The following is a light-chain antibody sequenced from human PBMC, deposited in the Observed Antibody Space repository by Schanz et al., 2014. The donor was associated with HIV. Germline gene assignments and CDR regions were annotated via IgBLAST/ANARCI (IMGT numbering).Light chain of an antibody. Sequence: QSALTQPASVSGSPGQSISISCTGTSSDIGPYNCVSWYQQRPGKAPKLVISGVDYRPSGISPRFSASKSDNTASLTISVLQAEDEGDYYCCSCTNTSTWVFGGGTKLTVL. CDR2: GVD. CDR1: SSDIGPYNC. J-gene: IGLJ3*02. V-gene: IGLV2-14*03. CDR3: CSCTNTSTWV.